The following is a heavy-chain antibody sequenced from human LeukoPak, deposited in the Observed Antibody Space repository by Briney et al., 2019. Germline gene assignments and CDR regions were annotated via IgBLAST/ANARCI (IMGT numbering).Heavy chain of an antibody. V-gene: IGHV3-30-3*01. CDR3: AKEMGIAVAPNDYYYGMDV. CDR2: ISYDGSNK. D-gene: IGHD6-19*01. CDR1: GFTFSSYA. Sequence: GGSLRLSCAASGFTFSSYAMHWVRQAPGKGLEWVAVISYDGSNKYYADSVKGRFTISRDNSKNTLYLQMNSLRAEDTAVYYCAKEMGIAVAPNDYYYGMDVWGQGTTVTVSS. J-gene: IGHJ6*02.